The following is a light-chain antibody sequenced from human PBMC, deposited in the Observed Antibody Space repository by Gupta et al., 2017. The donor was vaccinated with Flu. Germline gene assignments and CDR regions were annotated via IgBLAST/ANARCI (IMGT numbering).Light chain of an antibody. CDR1: SSDVGGSNY. J-gene: IGLJ3*02. CDR3: SSYAGNNNVV. Sequence: QSALKQPPSASGSPGQSVTISCTGTSSDVGGSNYVSWYQQHPGKAPKLMIYEVTKRSSGVPDRFSGSKSANTASLIVSGLQAEDEADYYCSSYAGNNNVVFGGGTKLTVL. V-gene: IGLV2-8*01. CDR2: EVT.